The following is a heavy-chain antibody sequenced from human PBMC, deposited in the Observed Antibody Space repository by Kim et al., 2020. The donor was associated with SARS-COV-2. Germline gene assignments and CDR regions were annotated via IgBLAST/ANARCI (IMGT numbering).Heavy chain of an antibody. V-gene: IGHV4-34*01. CDR1: SGSFSVYY. J-gene: IGHJ4*02. CDR3: ARRQTVRALDY. D-gene: IGHD3-3*01. Sequence: SETLSLTCALKSGSFSVYYWTWIRQSPGSGLEWIGKINQYGDINYNPSLQNRVTISLDTSKNHFSLQLTSVTAADTAVYYCARRQTVRALDYWGQGTRVTVSS. CDR2: INQYGDI.